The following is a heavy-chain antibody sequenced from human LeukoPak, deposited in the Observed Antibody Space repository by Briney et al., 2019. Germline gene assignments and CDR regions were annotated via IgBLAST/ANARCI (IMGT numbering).Heavy chain of an antibody. V-gene: IGHV4-59*01. CDR1: GGSISSYY. D-gene: IGHD5-12*01. J-gene: IGHJ6*03. CDR2: IYYSGST. CDR3: ARVHSGYDVYYYYYYMDV. Sequence: SETLSLTCTVSGGSISSYYWSWIRQPPGKGLEWIGYIYYSGSTNYNPSLKSRVTISVDTSKNQFSLKLSSVTAADTAVYYCARVHSGYDVYYYYYYMDVWGKGTTVTISS.